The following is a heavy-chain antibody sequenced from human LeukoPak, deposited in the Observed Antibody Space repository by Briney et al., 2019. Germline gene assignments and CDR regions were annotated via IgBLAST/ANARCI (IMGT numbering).Heavy chain of an antibody. D-gene: IGHD3-9*01. V-gene: IGHV5-51*01. J-gene: IGHJ4*02. CDR2: IYPGDSDT. CDR3: ERLKWIRHSILRYFDWLHGSYYFDY. CDR1: GYSFTSYW. Sequence: GESLKISCKGSGYSFTSYWIGWVRQMPGKGLEWMGIIYPGDSDTRYSPSFQGLVTISADKSISTAYLQWSSLKASDTAMYYCERLKWIRHSILRYFDWLHGSYYFDYWGQGTLVTVSS.